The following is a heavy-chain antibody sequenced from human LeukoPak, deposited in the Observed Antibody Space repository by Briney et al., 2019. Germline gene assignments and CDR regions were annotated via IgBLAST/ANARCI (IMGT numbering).Heavy chain of an antibody. CDR3: ATPYCSTISCLDVFNM. CDR2: KYFSGSA. CDR1: GVSVSDGRYY. D-gene: IGHD2-2*01. V-gene: IGHV4-31*03. Sequence: SETLSLTCNVSGVSVSDGRYYWTWIRQRPGKGLEWIGYKYFSGSAKYNPSLKSRLTISIDTSRNQFSLQLSSVTAADTATYYCATPYCSTISCLDVFNMWGLGTRVTVSS. J-gene: IGHJ3*02.